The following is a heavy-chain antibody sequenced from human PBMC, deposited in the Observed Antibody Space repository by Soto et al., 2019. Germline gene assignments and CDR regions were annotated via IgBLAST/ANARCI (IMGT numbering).Heavy chain of an antibody. D-gene: IGHD6-6*01. CDR3: AKDRVLYSSSPDFDS. CDR2: INWNSRNI. CDR1: GFRFDDYA. J-gene: IGHJ4*02. Sequence: GGSLRLSCAVSGFRFDDYAMHWVRQAPGKGLEWVSGINWNSRNIDYADSVEGRFTISRDNAKNSLYLQMNSLRTEDTALYYCAKDRVLYSSSPDFDSWGQGTLVTVS. V-gene: IGHV3-9*01.